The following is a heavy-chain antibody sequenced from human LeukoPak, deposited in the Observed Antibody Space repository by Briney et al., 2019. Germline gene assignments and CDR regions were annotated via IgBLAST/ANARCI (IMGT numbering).Heavy chain of an antibody. CDR2: ISSSGSTI. CDR1: GFTFSSYE. V-gene: IGHV3-48*03. Sequence: GGSLRLSCAASGFTFSSYEMNWVRQAPGKGLEWVSYISSSGSTIYYADSVKGRFTISRDNAKNSLYLQINSLRAEDTAVYYCARDRAYCGGDCPEDFQHWGQGTLVTVSS. J-gene: IGHJ1*01. CDR3: ARDRAYCGGDCPEDFQH. D-gene: IGHD2-21*02.